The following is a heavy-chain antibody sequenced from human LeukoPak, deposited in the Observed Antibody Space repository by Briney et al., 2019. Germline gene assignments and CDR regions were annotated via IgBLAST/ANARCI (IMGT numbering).Heavy chain of an antibody. CDR3: ARDIVVVPAAAGGDY. Sequence: GGSLRLSCAASGFTFSSYSVNWVRQAPGKGLEWVSSISSSSSYIYYADSVKGRFTISRDNAKNSLYLQMNSLRAEDTAVYYCARDIVVVPAAAGGDYWGQGTLVTVSS. J-gene: IGHJ4*02. D-gene: IGHD2-2*01. CDR2: ISSSSSYI. V-gene: IGHV3-21*01. CDR1: GFTFSSYS.